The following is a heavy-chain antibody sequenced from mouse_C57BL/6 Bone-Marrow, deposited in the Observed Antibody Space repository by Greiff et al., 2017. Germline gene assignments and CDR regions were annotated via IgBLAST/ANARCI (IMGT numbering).Heavy chain of an antibody. Sequence: VMLVESGAELVRPGTSVKVSCKASGYAFTNYLIEWVKQRPGQGLEWIGVINPGSGGTNYNEKFKGKATLTADKSSSTAYMQLSSLTSEDSAVYFYARPRYYYGSSYDYWGQGTTLTVSS. CDR2: INPGSGGT. V-gene: IGHV1-54*01. CDR3: ARPRYYYGSSYDY. D-gene: IGHD1-1*01. CDR1: GYAFTNYL. J-gene: IGHJ2*01.